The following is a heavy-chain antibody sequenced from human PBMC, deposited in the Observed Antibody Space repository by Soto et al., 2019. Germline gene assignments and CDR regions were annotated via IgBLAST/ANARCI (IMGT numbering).Heavy chain of an antibody. J-gene: IGHJ4*02. CDR2: IYDSERT. V-gene: IGHV4-61*01. Sequence: PSETLSLTCTVSGGSVSSGSQFWSWIRQPPGKGLEWIGNIYDSERTNYNPSLKSRVTISQDTSKNQFSLKLRSATAADTAVYYCATRTVFRPLDYWGRGTLVTVSS. CDR3: ATRTVFRPLDY. CDR1: GGSVSSGSQF.